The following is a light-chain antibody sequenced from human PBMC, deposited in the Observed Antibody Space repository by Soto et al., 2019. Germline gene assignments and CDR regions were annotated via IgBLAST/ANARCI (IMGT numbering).Light chain of an antibody. CDR3: QHLRT. V-gene: IGKV1-13*02. J-gene: IGKJ1*01. CDR2: DAS. CDR1: QGISTL. Sequence: AIQLTQSPSSLSASVGDRVTITCRASQGISTLLAWYQQKPGKAPKVLIYDASTLESGVPSRFGGSGFGTEFRFTISSLQPDDFGSYYCQHLRTFGRGTKVDIK.